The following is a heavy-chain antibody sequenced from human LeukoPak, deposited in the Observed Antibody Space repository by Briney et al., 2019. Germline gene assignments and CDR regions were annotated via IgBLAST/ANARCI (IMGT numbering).Heavy chain of an antibody. CDR2: ISAYNGNT. D-gene: IGHD2-2*02. Sequence: ASVKVSCKASGYTFTSYGISWVRQAPGQGLEWMGWISAYNGNTNYAQKLQGRVTMTTDTSTSTAYMELRSLRSDDTAVYYCPRDIVVVPAAIRYYYMDVWGKGTTVTVSS. V-gene: IGHV1-18*01. CDR3: PRDIVVVPAAIRYYYMDV. J-gene: IGHJ6*03. CDR1: GYTFTSYG.